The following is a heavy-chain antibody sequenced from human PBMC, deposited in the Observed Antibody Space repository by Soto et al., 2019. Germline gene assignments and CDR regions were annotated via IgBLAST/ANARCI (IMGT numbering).Heavy chain of an antibody. CDR3: ASHDYSNYYFDY. J-gene: IGHJ4*02. Sequence: SVKVSCKASGGTFSSYAISWVRQAPGQGLEWMGGIIPIFGTANYAQKFQGRVTITADESTSTAYMELSSLRSEDTAVYYCASHDYSNYYFDYWGQGTLVTVSS. CDR2: IIPIFGTA. V-gene: IGHV1-69*13. D-gene: IGHD4-4*01. CDR1: GGTFSSYA.